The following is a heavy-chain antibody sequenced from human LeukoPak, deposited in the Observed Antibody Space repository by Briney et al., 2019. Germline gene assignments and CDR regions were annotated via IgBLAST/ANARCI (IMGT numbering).Heavy chain of an antibody. CDR3: AKDWNDVGSDAFHI. J-gene: IGHJ3*02. V-gene: IGHV3-23*01. Sequence: GGSLRLSCAASGFTFNSYAMSWARQAPGKGLEWVSAISGSGANTYYADSVKGRFSISRDNSKNTLYLQMNSLRAEDTAIYFCAKDWNDVGSDAFHIWGQGTMVTVSS. D-gene: IGHD1-1*01. CDR1: GFTFNSYA. CDR2: ISGSGANT.